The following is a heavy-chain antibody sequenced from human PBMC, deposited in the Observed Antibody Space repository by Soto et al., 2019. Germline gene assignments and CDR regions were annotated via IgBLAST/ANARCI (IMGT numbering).Heavy chain of an antibody. CDR3: ARGGYYDNNWGKLRHYGLDV. J-gene: IGHJ6*02. Sequence: QVQLVQSAGEMKKPGASVQVSCKASGYTFIRYGITWVRQAPGQGFEWMGWISPYDDSTIYAQKLQGRVTMTADTSTRIVNLPLRSLKSDDTAVYYCARGGYYDNNWGKLRHYGLDVWGQGTSVTVSS. D-gene: IGHD3-16*01. CDR2: ISPYDDST. V-gene: IGHV1-18*01. CDR1: GYTFIRYG.